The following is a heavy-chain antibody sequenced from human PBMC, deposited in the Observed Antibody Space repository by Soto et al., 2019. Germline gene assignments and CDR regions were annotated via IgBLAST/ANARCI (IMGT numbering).Heavy chain of an antibody. CDR2: ISYDGSNK. J-gene: IGHJ6*02. CDR3: ARDLLVVPAAIGYYYYGMDV. V-gene: IGHV3-30-3*01. D-gene: IGHD2-2*01. CDR1: GFTFRSYA. Sequence: PGGSLRLSCAASGFTFRSYAMHWVRQAPGKGLEWVAVISYDGSNKYYADSVKGRFTISRDNSKNTLYLQMNSLRAEDTAVYYCARDLLVVPAAIGYYYYGMDVWGQGATVTVSS.